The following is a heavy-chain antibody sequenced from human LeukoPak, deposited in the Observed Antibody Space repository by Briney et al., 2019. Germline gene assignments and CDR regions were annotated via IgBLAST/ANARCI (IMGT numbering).Heavy chain of an antibody. V-gene: IGHV3-66*01. CDR2: IYSGGTT. J-gene: IGHJ6*04. CDR3: AELGITMIGGV. CDR1: GFTVSSNY. D-gene: IGHD3-10*02. Sequence: GGSLRLSCALSGFTVSSNYMSWVRQAPGKGPEWVSVIYSGGTTYYADSVKGRFTISRGNSKNTLYLQMNSLRAEDTAVYYCAELGITMIGGVWGKGATGTISS.